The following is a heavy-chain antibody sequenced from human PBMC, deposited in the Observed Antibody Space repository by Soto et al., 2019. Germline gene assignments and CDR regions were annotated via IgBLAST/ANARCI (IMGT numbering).Heavy chain of an antibody. CDR3: EGGYDGSGSDY. V-gene: IGHV3-23*01. CDR2: ISGSGGST. Sequence: EVQLLESGGGLVQPGVSLRLSCAASGFIFSNYAMSWVRQAPGKGLEWVSTISGSGGSTYYADSVKGRFTISRDNSRNTRYLQMNSLRAEDTAGYYCEGGYDGSGSDYWGQGTLVTVFS. D-gene: IGHD3-22*01. J-gene: IGHJ4*02. CDR1: GFIFSNYA.